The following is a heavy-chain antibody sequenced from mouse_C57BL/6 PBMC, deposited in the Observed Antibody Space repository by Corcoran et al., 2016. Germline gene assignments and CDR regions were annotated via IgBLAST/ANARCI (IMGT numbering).Heavy chain of an antibody. Sequence: QVQLKQSGAELVRPGASVKLSCKATGYTFTDYYINWVKQRPGQGLELIARIYPGSGNTYYNEKFKGKATLTAEKSSSTAYMQLSSLTSDDSAVYFCAIRDDSSGLMDYWGQGTTVTVSS. D-gene: IGHD3-2*02. CDR2: IYPGSGNT. CDR1: GYTFTDYY. CDR3: AIRDDSSGLMDY. V-gene: IGHV1-76*01. J-gene: IGHJ4*01.